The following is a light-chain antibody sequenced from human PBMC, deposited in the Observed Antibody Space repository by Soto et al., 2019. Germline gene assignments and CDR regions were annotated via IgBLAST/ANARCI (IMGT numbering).Light chain of an antibody. CDR1: QSVLCSSNNKNY. Sequence: DIVMTQSPDSLAVSLGERATINCKSSQSVLCSSNNKNYLAWYQQKPGXPPKLLXXWASTRESAVPDRFSGSGSGTDFTLTTSSLQSEDFAVYYCQQYNNWPPTWTFGQGTKVDIK. CDR2: WAS. CDR3: QQYNNWPPTWT. V-gene: IGKV4-1*01. J-gene: IGKJ1*01.